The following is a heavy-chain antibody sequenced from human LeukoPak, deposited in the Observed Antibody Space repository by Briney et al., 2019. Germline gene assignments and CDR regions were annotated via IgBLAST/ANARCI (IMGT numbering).Heavy chain of an antibody. V-gene: IGHV4-30-4*01. Sequence: SETLSLTCTVSGGSISSGDYFWTWIRQPPGRGLEWIGYIYYSGSTYYNPSLKSRVTISVDTSKNQFSLKLSSVTAADTAVYYCARGNWFDPWGQGTLVTVSS. CDR3: ARGNWFDP. CDR2: IYYSGST. J-gene: IGHJ5*02. CDR1: GGSISSGDYF.